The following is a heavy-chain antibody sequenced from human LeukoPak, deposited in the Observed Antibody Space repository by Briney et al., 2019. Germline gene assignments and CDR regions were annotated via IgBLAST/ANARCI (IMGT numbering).Heavy chain of an antibody. D-gene: IGHD3-16*01. CDR2: ISSSSTI. Sequence: PGGSLRPSCAAPGFTFSSYSMNWVRQAPGKGLECVSYISSSSTIYYSDSVKGRFTISRDNAKNSLYLQMNSLRDEDTAVYYCARGGGLDVRGQGATVTVSS. CDR1: GFTFSSYS. V-gene: IGHV3-48*02. J-gene: IGHJ6*02. CDR3: ARGGGLDV.